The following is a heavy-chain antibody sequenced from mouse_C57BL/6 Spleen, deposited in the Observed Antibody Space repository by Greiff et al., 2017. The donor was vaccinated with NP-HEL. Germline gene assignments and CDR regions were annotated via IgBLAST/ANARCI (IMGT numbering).Heavy chain of an antibody. CDR2: IDPEDGET. D-gene: IGHD2-4*01. Sequence: EVKLQESGAELVKPGASVKLSCTASGFTFNDYYMHWVKQRPEQGLEWIGRIDPEDGETKYAPKFQGKATITADTSSNTAYLQLSSLTSEDTAVYYGARDDYDGGAWFAYWGQGTLVTVSA. CDR1: GFTFNDYY. V-gene: IGHV14-2*01. CDR3: ARDDYDGGAWFAY. J-gene: IGHJ3*01.